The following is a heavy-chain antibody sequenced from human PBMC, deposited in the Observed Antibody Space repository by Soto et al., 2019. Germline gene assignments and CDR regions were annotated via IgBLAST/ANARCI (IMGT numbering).Heavy chain of an antibody. CDR2: IYTSGST. Sequence: PSETLSLTCTVSGGSISSYCWSWIRQPAGKGLEWIGRIYTSGSTNYNPSLKSRVTMSVDTSKNQFSLKLSSVTAADTAVYYCARDNLSGYSSGWYRGKNWFDPWGQGTLVTVPQ. J-gene: IGHJ5*02. V-gene: IGHV4-4*07. CDR3: ARDNLSGYSSGWYRGKNWFDP. D-gene: IGHD6-19*01. CDR1: GGSISSYC.